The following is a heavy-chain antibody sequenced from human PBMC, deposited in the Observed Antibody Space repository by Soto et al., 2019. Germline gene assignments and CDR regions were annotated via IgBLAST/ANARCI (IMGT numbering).Heavy chain of an antibody. D-gene: IGHD5-18*01. Sequence: QVQLVQSGAEVKKPGASVKVSCKASGYTFTSYGISWVRQAPGQGLEWMGSISAYNGNTNYAQKLQGRVTMTTDTSTLTAYMELGSLRSDYKAVYYCARDRVDTATGYYYGMDVWGQGTTVTVSS. CDR3: ARDRVDTATGYYYGMDV. V-gene: IGHV1-18*01. J-gene: IGHJ6*02. CDR2: ISAYNGNT. CDR1: GYTFTSYG.